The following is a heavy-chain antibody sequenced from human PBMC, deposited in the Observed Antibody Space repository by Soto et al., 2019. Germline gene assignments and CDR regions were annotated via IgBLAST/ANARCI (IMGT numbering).Heavy chain of an antibody. CDR2: ISATGGST. D-gene: IGHD3-10*01. V-gene: IGHV3-23*01. Sequence: EVQLMESGGGLVQPGGSLRLSCVASGFTFDNYAMNWVRQAPGKGLEWVSGISATGGSTYYAASVRGRFGISRDNSKNTLDLQMNILRAEDTAVYYCARSLDVFLWLGELLSLGFDSWGPGTLVTASS. J-gene: IGHJ4*02. CDR1: GFTFDNYA. CDR3: ARSLDVFLWLGELLSLGFDS.